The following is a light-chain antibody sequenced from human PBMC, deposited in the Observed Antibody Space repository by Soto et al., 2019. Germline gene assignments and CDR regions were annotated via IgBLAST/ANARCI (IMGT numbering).Light chain of an antibody. CDR2: AAS. Sequence: DIQMTQSPSSLSASVGDRVTITCRASQTISSYLNWYQQKPGKAPKLLIYAASSLQSGVPSRFSGNGSGTDFPLTISSLQPEDFATYYCQQSYSTPPYAFGQGTKLEI. V-gene: IGKV1-39*01. J-gene: IGKJ2*01. CDR1: QTISSY. CDR3: QQSYSTPPYA.